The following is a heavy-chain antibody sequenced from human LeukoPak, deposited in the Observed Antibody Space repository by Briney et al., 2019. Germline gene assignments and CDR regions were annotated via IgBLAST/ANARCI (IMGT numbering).Heavy chain of an antibody. D-gene: IGHD3-10*01. J-gene: IGHJ4*02. CDR3: AREGYYGSGSPPSLYFDY. CDR2: TSSDLNVK. Sequence: GGSLRLSCAASGFTFRNYVIHWVRQAPGKGLEWVAVTSSDLNVKLYADSVKGRFTISRDNSRSTLYLQMNSLRPEDTAFYYCAREGYYGSGSPPSLYFDYWGQVTLVTVSS. CDR1: GFTFRNYV. V-gene: IGHV3-30-3*01.